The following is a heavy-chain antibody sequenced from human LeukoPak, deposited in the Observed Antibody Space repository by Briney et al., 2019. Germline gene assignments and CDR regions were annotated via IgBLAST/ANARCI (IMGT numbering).Heavy chain of an antibody. Sequence: SETLSLTCAIYGGSITGYYWSWIRQHPGKGLELIGYIFYSGSTYYNPSLKSPVTISVDTSKNQFSLKLSSVTAADTAVYYCASSPITYYYDSSGPGWFDPWGQGTLVTVSS. V-gene: IGHV4-31*11. CDR3: ASSPITYYYDSSGPGWFDP. CDR1: GGSITGYY. CDR2: IFYSGST. J-gene: IGHJ5*02. D-gene: IGHD3-22*01.